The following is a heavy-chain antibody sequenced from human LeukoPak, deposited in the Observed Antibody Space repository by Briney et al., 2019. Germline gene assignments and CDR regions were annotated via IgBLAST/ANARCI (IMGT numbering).Heavy chain of an antibody. V-gene: IGHV3-9*01. J-gene: IGHJ4*02. CDR1: GFTFDDYA. D-gene: IGHD1-26*01. Sequence: PGGSLRLSCAASGFTFDDYAMHWVRQAPGKGLEWVSGISWNSGSIGYADSVKGRFTISRDNAKNSLYLQMNSLRAEDTALYYCAKAPFHSGSSGYYFDYWGQGTLVTVSS. CDR2: ISWNSGSI. CDR3: AKAPFHSGSSGYYFDY.